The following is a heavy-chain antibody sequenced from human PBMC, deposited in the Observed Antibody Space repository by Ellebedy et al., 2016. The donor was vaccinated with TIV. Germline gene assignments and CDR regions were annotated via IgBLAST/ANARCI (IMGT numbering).Heavy chain of an antibody. D-gene: IGHD3-16*02. V-gene: IGHV1-46*01. Sequence: ASVKVSCXASGYTFTSYYVHWVRQAPGQGLEWMGIINPSGAATSYAQRFQGRVTMTRDTSTSTVYMELSSLRSEDTAVYYCAITNYDYLWGSYRPLDYWGQGTLVTVSS. CDR2: INPSGAAT. J-gene: IGHJ4*02. CDR1: GYTFTSYY. CDR3: AITNYDYLWGSYRPLDY.